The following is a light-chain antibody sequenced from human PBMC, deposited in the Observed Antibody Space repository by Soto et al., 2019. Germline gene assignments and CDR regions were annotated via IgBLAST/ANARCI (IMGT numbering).Light chain of an antibody. CDR3: SSYTSSSSPYV. CDR2: EVS. Sequence: SALTQPTSGSAAPGQSITISCTVTSSDVGAYNYVSWYQQHPGKAPKLLIHEVSKLPSGVSNRFSGSKSGNTASLTISGLQAEDGADYYCSSYTSSSSPYVFGTGTKVTGL. V-gene: IGLV2-14*01. CDR1: SSDVGAYNY. J-gene: IGLJ1*01.